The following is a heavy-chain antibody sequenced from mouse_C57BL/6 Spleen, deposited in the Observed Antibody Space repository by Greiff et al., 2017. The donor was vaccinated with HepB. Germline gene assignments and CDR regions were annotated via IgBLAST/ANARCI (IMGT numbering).Heavy chain of an antibody. V-gene: IGHV5-17*01. CDR2: ISSGSSTI. CDR3: ARRLKLRGAMDY. CDR1: GFTFSDYG. J-gene: IGHJ4*01. Sequence: EVMLVESGGGLVKPGGSLKLSCAASGFTFSDYGMHWVRQAPEKGLEWVAYISSGSSTIYYADTGKGRFTISRDNAKNTLFLQMTSLRSEDTAMYYCARRLKLRGAMDYWGQGTSVTVSS. D-gene: IGHD3-2*02.